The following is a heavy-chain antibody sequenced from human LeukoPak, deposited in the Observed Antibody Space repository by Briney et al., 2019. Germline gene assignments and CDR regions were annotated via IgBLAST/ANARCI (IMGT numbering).Heavy chain of an antibody. CDR3: ARVNSSGWYGEDY. V-gene: IGHV3-11*04. D-gene: IGHD6-19*01. Sequence: GGSLRLSCAASGFTFSDYYMSWIRQAPGKGLEYVSLISSSGSTKYYADSVKGRFTISRDNAKNSLYLLMNSLRAEDTAVYYCARVNSSGWYGEDYWGQGNLVTVSS. J-gene: IGHJ4*02. CDR2: ISSSGSTK. CDR1: GFTFSDYY.